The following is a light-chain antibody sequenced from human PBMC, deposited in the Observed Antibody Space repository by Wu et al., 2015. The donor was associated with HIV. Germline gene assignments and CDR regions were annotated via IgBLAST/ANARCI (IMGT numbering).Light chain of an antibody. CDR3: QKYNTAPWT. J-gene: IGKJ1*01. V-gene: IGKV1-39*01. Sequence: DIHMTQSPFSLSASAGDRVTITCRASQSIDNYLNWYQQKPGKAPKLLIFHASKLQDGVPSRFSGSGYGTDFTLTISSLQPEDVATYYCQKYNTAPWTFGQGTKVEMK. CDR2: HAS. CDR1: QSIDNY.